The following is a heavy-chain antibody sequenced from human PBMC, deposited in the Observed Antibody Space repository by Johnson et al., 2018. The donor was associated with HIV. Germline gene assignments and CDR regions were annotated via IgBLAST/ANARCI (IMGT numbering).Heavy chain of an antibody. V-gene: IGHV3-30-3*01. J-gene: IGHJ3*02. D-gene: IGHD2/OR15-2a*01. CDR3: ARAFDPRAFDI. CDR1: GFTFSS. CDR2: ISYDGSNK. Sequence: QVQLVESGGGVVQPGRSLRLSCAASGFTFSSMHWDRQAPGKGLEWVAVISYDGSNKYYADSVKGRFTISRDNSKHTLYLQMNSLRAEDTAVYYCARAFDPRAFDIWGQGTMVTVSS.